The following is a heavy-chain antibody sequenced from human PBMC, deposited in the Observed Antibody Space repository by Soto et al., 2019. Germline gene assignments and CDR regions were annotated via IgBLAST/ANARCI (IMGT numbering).Heavy chain of an antibody. V-gene: IGHV1-69*01. CDR3: ATHGLGVSSPPYFDN. CDR2: FVPLVGTT. Sequence: QLVQSGSEVKKPGSSVKVSCQASGGTCSGYVVTWVRHAPGQGLEWMGEFVPLVGTTTYAQRCSGRITIAAEESTGTAYMELRTLTSDDTAVNYCATHGLGVSSPPYFDNWGQGTLVTVSS. CDR1: GGTCSGYV. J-gene: IGHJ4*02. D-gene: IGHD3-16*01.